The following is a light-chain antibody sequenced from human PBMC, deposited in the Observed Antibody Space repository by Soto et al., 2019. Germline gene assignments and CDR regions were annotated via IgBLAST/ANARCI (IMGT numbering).Light chain of an antibody. Sequence: QSVLTQPPSVSAAPGQKVTISCSGSSSNIGSNYVSWYQQLPGAAPRLLIYDNDKRPSGTPDRFSGSKSGTSATLGITGLPTGDEGDYLCGTWDSRLSPGGVFGGGTKVTVL. CDR1: SSNIGSNY. J-gene: IGLJ2*01. CDR3: GTWDSRLSPGGV. CDR2: DND. V-gene: IGLV1-51*01.